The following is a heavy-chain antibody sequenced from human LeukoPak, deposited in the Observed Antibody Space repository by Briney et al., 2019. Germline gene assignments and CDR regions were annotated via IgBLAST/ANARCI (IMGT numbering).Heavy chain of an antibody. Sequence: SVKVSCKASGGTFSSYAISWVRQAPGQGLEWMGGIIPIFGTANYAQKFQGRVTITADKSTSTAYMELSSLRPEDTAVYYCARGRTAANYFEYWGQGTLVTVSS. CDR1: GGTFSSYA. CDR3: ARGRTAANYFEY. V-gene: IGHV1-69*06. J-gene: IGHJ4*02. CDR2: IIPIFGTA. D-gene: IGHD1-1*01.